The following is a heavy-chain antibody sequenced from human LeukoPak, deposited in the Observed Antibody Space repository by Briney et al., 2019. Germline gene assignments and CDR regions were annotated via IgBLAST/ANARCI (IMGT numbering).Heavy chain of an antibody. V-gene: IGHV3-66*01. CDR1: GFTVSSHY. Sequence: GGSLRLSCAAYGFTVSSHYMSWVRQAPGKGLEWDSVIYSGGSTYYADSVKGRFTISRDNSKNTLYLQMNSLRAEDTAVYYCARESVAAAVAYYFDYWGQGTLVTVSS. J-gene: IGHJ4*02. CDR2: IYSGGST. CDR3: ARESVAAAVAYYFDY. D-gene: IGHD6-13*01.